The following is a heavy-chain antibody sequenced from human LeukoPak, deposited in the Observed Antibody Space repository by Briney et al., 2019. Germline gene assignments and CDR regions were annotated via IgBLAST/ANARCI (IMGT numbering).Heavy chain of an antibody. V-gene: IGHV4-34*01. CDR1: GGSFSGYY. CDR2: INHSGST. CDR3: ARGRPYDYGGNRHMDV. J-gene: IGHJ6*03. Sequence: SETQSLTCAVYGGSFSGYYWSWTRQPPGKGLEWIGEINHSGSTNYNPSLKSRVTISVDTSKNQFSLKLSSVTAADTAVYYCARGRPYDYGGNRHMDVWGKGTTVTVSS. D-gene: IGHD4-23*01.